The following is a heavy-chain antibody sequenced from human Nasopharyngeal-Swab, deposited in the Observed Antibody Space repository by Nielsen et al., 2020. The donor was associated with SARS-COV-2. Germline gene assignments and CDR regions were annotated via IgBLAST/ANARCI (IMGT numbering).Heavy chain of an antibody. Sequence: GESLKISCAGSGFTFSVYGMNWVRQAPGKGLEWVASITTRGSYTYYADSVQGRFTISRDKAKNAVYLQMNSLRPEDTAVYYCARDLVTGQRFDYWGQGTLVTVSS. CDR1: GFTFSVYG. CDR3: ARDLVTGQRFDY. V-gene: IGHV3-21*06. J-gene: IGHJ4*02. D-gene: IGHD2-21*02. CDR2: ITTRGSYT.